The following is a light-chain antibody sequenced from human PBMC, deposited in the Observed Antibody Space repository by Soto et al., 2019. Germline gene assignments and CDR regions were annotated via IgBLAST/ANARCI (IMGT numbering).Light chain of an antibody. CDR3: QKYNCAALT. J-gene: IGKJ4*01. CDR1: QGIRTC. CDR2: AAS. Sequence: DIQMTHSPSCLSASVGDRVTITRRASQGIRTCLAWYQQKLGKVPDLLIFAASTLQSGVTSRFSGSGSWTDFTLSISSLQPEDVATYYGQKYNCAALTGGGGTKVEIE. V-gene: IGKV1-27*01.